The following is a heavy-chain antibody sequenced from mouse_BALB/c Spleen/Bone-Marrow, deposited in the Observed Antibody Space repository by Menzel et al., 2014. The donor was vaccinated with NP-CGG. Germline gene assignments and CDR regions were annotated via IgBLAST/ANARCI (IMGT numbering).Heavy chain of an antibody. V-gene: IGHV3-8*02. Sequence: EVKLVESGPNLVKPSQTLSLTCSVTGDPITSGYWNWIRKFPGNKFEYMGYISYRGSAYHNPSLKSRFSITRDTFKNQYYLQLTSVTTEDTATYYCARSLYGNYALDYWGQGTSVTVSS. CDR2: ISYRGSA. CDR3: ARSLYGNYALDY. J-gene: IGHJ4*01. D-gene: IGHD1-1*02. CDR1: GDPITSGY.